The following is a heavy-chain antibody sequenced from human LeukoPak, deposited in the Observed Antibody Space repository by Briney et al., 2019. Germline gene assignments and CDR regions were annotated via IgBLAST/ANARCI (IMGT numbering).Heavy chain of an antibody. D-gene: IGHD3-22*01. CDR1: GGSFSGYY. J-gene: IGHJ4*02. CDR3: ARGSQYYYDSSGYYSHDY. Sequence: SETLSLTCAVYGGSFSGYYWSWIRQPPGKGLEWIGEINHSGSTNYNPSLKSRVTISVDTSKNQFSLKLSSVTAADTAVYYCARGSQYYYDSSGYYSHDYWAREPWSPSPQ. CDR2: INHSGST. V-gene: IGHV4-34*01.